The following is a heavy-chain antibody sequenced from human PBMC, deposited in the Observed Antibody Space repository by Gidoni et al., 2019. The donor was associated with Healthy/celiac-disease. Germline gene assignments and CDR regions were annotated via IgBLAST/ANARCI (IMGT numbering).Heavy chain of an antibody. CDR1: GYTFTSYY. J-gene: IGHJ1*01. V-gene: IGHV1-46*03. Sequence: QVQLVQSGAEVKKPGASVKVSCKASGYTFTSYYMHWVRQAPGQGLEWMGIINPSGGSTSYEKKFQGRVTMTRDTSTSTVYMELSSLRSEDTAVYYCARGYSSSWYSGYFQHWGQGTLVTVSS. CDR3: ARGYSSSWYSGYFQH. CDR2: INPSGGST. D-gene: IGHD6-13*01.